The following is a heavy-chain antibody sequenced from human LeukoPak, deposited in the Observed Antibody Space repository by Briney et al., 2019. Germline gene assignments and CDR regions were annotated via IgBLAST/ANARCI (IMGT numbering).Heavy chain of an antibody. J-gene: IGHJ4*02. CDR1: GFTFSNNA. V-gene: IGHV3-23*01. Sequence: GGSLRLSCAASGFTFSNNAMSWVRQAPGKGLEWVSSISSSGDNTHYADSVKGRFTISRDNPTDTLYLQMNTLRAEDTAIYYCARRGWLVNFDYWGQGTLVTVSS. CDR3: ARRGWLVNFDY. CDR2: ISSSGDNT. D-gene: IGHD6-19*01.